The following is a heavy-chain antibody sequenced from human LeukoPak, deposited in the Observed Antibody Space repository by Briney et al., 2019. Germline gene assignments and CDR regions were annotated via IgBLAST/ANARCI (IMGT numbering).Heavy chain of an antibody. J-gene: IGHJ4*02. V-gene: IGHV4-59*12. CDR2: IYYSGST. D-gene: IGHD2-2*02. CDR3: ARGYKGPDY. Sequence: SETLSLTCTVSGGSISSYYWSWIRQPPGKGLEWIGYIYYSGSTNYNPSLKSRVTISVDTSKNQFSLKLSSVTAADTAVYYCARGYKGPDYWGQGTLVTVSS. CDR1: GGSISSYY.